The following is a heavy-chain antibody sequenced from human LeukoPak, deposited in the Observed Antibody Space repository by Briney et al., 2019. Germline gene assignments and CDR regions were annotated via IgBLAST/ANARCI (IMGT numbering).Heavy chain of an antibody. J-gene: IGHJ4*02. CDR2: ISSSGSTI. CDR1: GFTFSTYS. CDR3: ARGSTYYDSSGQVPFDY. D-gene: IGHD3-22*01. Sequence: GGSLRLSCAASGFTFSTYSMNWVRQAPGKGLEWVSYISSSGSTIYYADSVKGRFTISRDNAKNSLYLQMNSLRAEDTAVYYCARGSTYYDSSGQVPFDYWGQGTLVTVSS. V-gene: IGHV3-48*01.